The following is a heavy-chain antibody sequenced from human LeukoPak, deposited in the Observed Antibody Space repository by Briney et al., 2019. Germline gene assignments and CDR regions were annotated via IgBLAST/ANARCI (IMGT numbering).Heavy chain of an antibody. Sequence: MTSETLSLTCTVSGGSISSYYWNWIRQPAAKGLEWIGRIYTSGSTNYNPSLKSRVTMSVDTSKNQFSLKLTSVTAADTAVYYCAREGAEVRGVLVKYYFDYWGQGALVTVSS. CDR2: IYTSGST. J-gene: IGHJ4*02. D-gene: IGHD3-10*01. V-gene: IGHV4-4*07. CDR3: AREGAEVRGVLVKYYFDY. CDR1: GGSISSYY.